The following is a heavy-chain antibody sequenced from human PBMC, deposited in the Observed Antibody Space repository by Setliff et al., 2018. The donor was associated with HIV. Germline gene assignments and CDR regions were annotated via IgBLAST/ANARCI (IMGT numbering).Heavy chain of an antibody. CDR2: IYYSGST. J-gene: IGHJ4*02. CDR1: GGSISSYY. V-gene: IGHV4-59*01. Sequence: SETLSLTCTVSGGSISSYYWSWIRQPPGKGLEWTGYIYYSGSTNYNPSLKSRVTISVDTSKNQFSLKLSSVTAADTAVYYCARAGQTYYYDYWGQGTLVTVSS. CDR3: ARAGQTYYYDY. D-gene: IGHD1-1*01.